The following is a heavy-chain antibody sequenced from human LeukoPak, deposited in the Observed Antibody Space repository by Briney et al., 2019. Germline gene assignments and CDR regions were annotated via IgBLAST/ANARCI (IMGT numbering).Heavy chain of an antibody. J-gene: IGHJ5*02. V-gene: IGHV4-61*01. CDR3: ARALEVYDSTSYGGGWLDP. CDR2: IYDSGST. Sequence: LETLSLTCTVSGGSVNSGNYYWSWIRQPPGKGLEWIGYIYDSGSTKYNPSLKSRVTISEDTSKNQFSLKLRFVTAADTAVYYCARALEVYDSTSYGGGWLDPWGQGIRVTVSS. D-gene: IGHD3-22*01. CDR1: GGSVNSGNYY.